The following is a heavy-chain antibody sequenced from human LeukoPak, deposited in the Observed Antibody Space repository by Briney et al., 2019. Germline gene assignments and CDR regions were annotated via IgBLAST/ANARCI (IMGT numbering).Heavy chain of an antibody. Sequence: GGSLRLSCAASGFTVSSNYMSWVRQAPGKGLEWVSVIYSGGSTLYADSVRGRFTISRDNSKNTLYLQMNSLRAEDTAVYFCAKDRGRAEYTSSWYIFDAFDIWGQGTMVTVSS. D-gene: IGHD6-13*01. CDR2: IYSGGST. V-gene: IGHV3-53*01. J-gene: IGHJ3*02. CDR1: GFTVSSNY. CDR3: AKDRGRAEYTSSWYIFDAFDI.